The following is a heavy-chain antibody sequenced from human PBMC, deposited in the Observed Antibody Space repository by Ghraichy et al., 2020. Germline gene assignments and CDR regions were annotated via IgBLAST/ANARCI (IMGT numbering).Heavy chain of an antibody. CDR3: AKYEDYYGSGSYNYYYYGMDV. CDR2: ISGSGGST. V-gene: IGHV3-23*01. D-gene: IGHD3-10*01. Sequence: LSLTCAASGFTFSSYAMSWVRQAPGKGLEWVSAISGSGGSTYYADSVKGRFTISRDNSKNTLYLQMNSLRAEDTAVYYCAKYEDYYGSGSYNYYYYGMDVWGQGTTVTVSS. CDR1: GFTFSSYA. J-gene: IGHJ6*02.